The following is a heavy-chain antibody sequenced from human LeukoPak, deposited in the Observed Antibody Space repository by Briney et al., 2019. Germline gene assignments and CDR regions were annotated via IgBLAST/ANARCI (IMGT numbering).Heavy chain of an antibody. V-gene: IGHV1-69*05. CDR1: GGTFSSYV. CDR2: IIPIFGTA. CDR3: ARADSRDY. Sequence: ASVKVSCKASGGTFSSYVISWVRQAPGQGLEWMGGIIPIFGTANYAQKFQGRVTMTRDTSISTAYMELSSLISDDSALYYCARADSRDYWGQGTLVTVSS. J-gene: IGHJ4*02.